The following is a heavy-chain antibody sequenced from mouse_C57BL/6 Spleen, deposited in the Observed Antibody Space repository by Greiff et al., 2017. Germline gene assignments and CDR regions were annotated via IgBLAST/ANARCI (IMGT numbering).Heavy chain of an antibody. D-gene: IGHD2-5*01. J-gene: IGHJ3*01. CDR2: IYPGSGNT. V-gene: IGHV1-76*01. CDR1: GYTFTDYY. Sequence: QVQLKESGAELVRPGASVKLSCKASGYTFTDYYINWVKQRPGQGLEWIARIYPGSGNTYYNEKFKGKATLTAEKSSSTAYMQLSSLTSEDSAVYFCAASDYSRFAYWGQGTLVTVSA. CDR3: AASDYSRFAY.